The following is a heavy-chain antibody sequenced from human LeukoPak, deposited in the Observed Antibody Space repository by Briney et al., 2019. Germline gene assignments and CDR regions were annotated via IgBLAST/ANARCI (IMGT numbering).Heavy chain of an antibody. V-gene: IGHV1-2*06. CDR3: ARGARSHSYGYRDIDY. Sequence: ASVKVSCKASGYTFTSYDFNWVRQAPGQGLEWMGRINPNSGGTNYAQKFQGRVTMTRDTSISTAYMELSRLRSDDTAVYYCARGARSHSYGYRDIDYWGQGTLVTVSS. D-gene: IGHD5-18*01. J-gene: IGHJ4*02. CDR2: INPNSGGT. CDR1: GYTFTSYD.